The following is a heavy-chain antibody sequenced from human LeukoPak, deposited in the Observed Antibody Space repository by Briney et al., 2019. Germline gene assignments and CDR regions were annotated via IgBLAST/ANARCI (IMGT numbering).Heavy chain of an antibody. D-gene: IGHD6-25*01. CDR2: INPNTGAT. CDR3: GRDLSTSATWELDH. CDR1: GYTFTGYL. J-gene: IGHJ4*02. V-gene: IGHV1-2*02. Sequence: GASVKVPCKASGYTFTGYLIHWVRQAPGQGLEYMGWINPNTGATEYALKFRGRVTMTRDTSTSTASMELSRLRSDDTAVYFCGRDLSTSATWELDHWGQGTLVTVSS.